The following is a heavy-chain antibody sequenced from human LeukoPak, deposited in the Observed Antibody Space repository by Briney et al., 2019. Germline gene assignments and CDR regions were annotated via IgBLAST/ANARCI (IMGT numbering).Heavy chain of an antibody. CDR1: GFTFSSYW. Sequence: GGSLRLSCAASGFTFSSYWMHWVRQAPGKGLEWVSGINWNGGSTGYADSVKGRFTISRDNAKNSLYLQMNSLRAEDTALYYCARALEWLRYFDNRGEFDYWGQGTLVTVSS. D-gene: IGHD3-9*01. J-gene: IGHJ4*02. CDR2: INWNGGST. V-gene: IGHV3-20*04. CDR3: ARALEWLRYFDNRGEFDY.